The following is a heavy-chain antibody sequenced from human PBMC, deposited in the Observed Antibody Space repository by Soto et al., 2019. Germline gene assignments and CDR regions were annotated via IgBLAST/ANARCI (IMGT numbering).Heavy chain of an antibody. Sequence: ASVKVSCKASGYTFTSYYMHWVRQAPGQGLEWMGIINPSGGSTSYAQKFQGRVTMTTDTSTSTAYMELRSLRSDDTAVYYCARGSRSFDYWGQGTLVTVSS. V-gene: IGHV1-46*01. CDR2: INPSGGST. CDR1: GYTFTSYY. D-gene: IGHD1-26*01. J-gene: IGHJ4*02. CDR3: ARGSRSFDY.